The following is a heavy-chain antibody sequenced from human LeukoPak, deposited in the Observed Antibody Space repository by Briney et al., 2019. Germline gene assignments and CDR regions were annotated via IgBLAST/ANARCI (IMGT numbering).Heavy chain of an antibody. CDR1: GYTFTSYD. D-gene: IGHD3-22*01. Sequence: ASVKVSCKASGYTFTSYDMNWVRQATGQGLEWMGWINPNSGGTNYAQKFQGRVTMTRDTSISTAYMELSRLRSDDTAVYYCAKGTYYYDSSGYKGFDYWGQGTLVTVSS. CDR3: AKGTYYYDSSGYKGFDY. V-gene: IGHV1-2*02. CDR2: INPNSGGT. J-gene: IGHJ4*02.